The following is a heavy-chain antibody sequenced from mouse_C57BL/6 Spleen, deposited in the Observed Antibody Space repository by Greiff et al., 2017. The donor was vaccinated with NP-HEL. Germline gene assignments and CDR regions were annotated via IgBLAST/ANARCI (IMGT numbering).Heavy chain of an antibody. D-gene: IGHD1-1*01. V-gene: IGHV7-3*01. CDR1: GFTFTDYY. Sequence: EVQRVESGGGLVQPGGSLSLSCAASGFTFTDYYMSWVRQPPGQALEWLGFIRNKANGYTTEYSASVKGRFTISRDNSQSILYLQMNALRAEDSATYYCARSHYYGSSYWFAYWGQGTLVTVSA. CDR2: IRNKANGYTT. CDR3: ARSHYYGSSYWFAY. J-gene: IGHJ3*01.